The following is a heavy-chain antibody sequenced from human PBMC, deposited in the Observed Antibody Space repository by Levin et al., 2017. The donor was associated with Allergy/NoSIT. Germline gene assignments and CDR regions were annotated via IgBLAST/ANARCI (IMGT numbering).Heavy chain of an antibody. Sequence: GESLKISCAASGFTFRSYWMHWVRQAPGKGLVWVSRIDSDGSSTSNVDSVKGRFTISRDNAKNTLYLQMNSLRAEDTAVYYCARDGYCSGTSCNRYYGMDVWGQGTTVTVSS. V-gene: IGHV3-74*01. CDR2: IDSDGSST. D-gene: IGHD2-2*01. J-gene: IGHJ6*02. CDR1: GFTFRSYW. CDR3: ARDGYCSGTSCNRYYGMDV.